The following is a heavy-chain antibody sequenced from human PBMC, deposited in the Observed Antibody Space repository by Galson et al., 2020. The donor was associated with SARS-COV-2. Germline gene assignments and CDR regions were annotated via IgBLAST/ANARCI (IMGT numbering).Heavy chain of an antibody. Sequence: GGSLRLSCAASEFIFSDYGMQWVRQAPGKGLEWEAAIPYDGIKIYYADSVRGRFTISRDNSKNTLYLQLNSLRPEDTAVYYCANPHSSSTFWGQGTQVTVSS. V-gene: IGHV3-30*18. CDR2: IPYDGIKI. CDR1: EFIFSDYG. CDR3: ANPHSSSTF. J-gene: IGHJ4*02. D-gene: IGHD6-6*01.